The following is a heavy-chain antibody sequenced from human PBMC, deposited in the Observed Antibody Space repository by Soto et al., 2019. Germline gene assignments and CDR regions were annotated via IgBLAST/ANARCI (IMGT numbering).Heavy chain of an antibody. CDR1: GFTFSSYS. J-gene: IGHJ4*02. CDR3: GRVASSSSWTPDY. D-gene: IGHD6-13*01. Sequence: EVQLVESGGGLVKPGGSLRLSCAASGFTFSSYSMNWVRQAPGKGMEWVSSMTSSSSHTYYADSVKGRFTISRDNAKNSLFLQMNSLRAEDTAVYYCGRVASSSSWTPDYLGQGTLVTVSS. CDR2: MTSSSSHT. V-gene: IGHV3-21*01.